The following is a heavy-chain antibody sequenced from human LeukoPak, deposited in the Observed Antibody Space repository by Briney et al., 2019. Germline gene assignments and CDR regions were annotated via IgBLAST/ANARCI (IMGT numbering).Heavy chain of an antibody. J-gene: IGHJ4*02. CDR1: GFTFSSYW. V-gene: IGHV3-7*01. CDR2: IKQDGSEK. Sequence: GGSLRLSCAASGFTFSSYWMSWVRQAPGKGLEWVANIKQDGSEKYYVDSVKGRLTISRDNAKNSLYLQMNSLRAEDTAVYYCAKDLSSSWYFGLWDYWGQGTLVTVSS. D-gene: IGHD6-13*01. CDR3: AKDLSSSWYFGLWDY.